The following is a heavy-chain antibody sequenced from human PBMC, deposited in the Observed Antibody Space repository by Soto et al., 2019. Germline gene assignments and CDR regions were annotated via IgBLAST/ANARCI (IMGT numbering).Heavy chain of an antibody. CDR3: ARDTYDILTGNWFDP. Sequence: QVQLQESGPGLVKPSQTLSLTCTVSGGSISSGDYYWGWIRQPPGKGLEWIGYIYYSGSTYYNPSLKSRVTISVDTSKNQFSLKLSSVTAADTAVYYCARDTYDILTGNWFDPWGQGTLVTVSS. CDR1: GGSISSGDYY. CDR2: IYYSGST. J-gene: IGHJ5*02. V-gene: IGHV4-30-4*01. D-gene: IGHD3-9*01.